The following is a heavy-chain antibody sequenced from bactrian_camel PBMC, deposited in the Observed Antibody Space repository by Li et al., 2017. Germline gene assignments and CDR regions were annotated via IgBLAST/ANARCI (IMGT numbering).Heavy chain of an antibody. D-gene: IGHD1*01. V-gene: IGHV3-2*01. Sequence: HVQLVESGGGLVQPGGSLRLSCAASGFTFSSYYIAWVRQAPGKGLEWVSSIYTGGGSTYYADSVKGRFTISLDNAKNTVYLQMNSLKPDDTAVYYCAADADYPLVDCAANDWGQGTQVTVS. CDR2: IYTGGGST. CDR3: AADADYPLVDCAAND. CDR1: GFTFSSYY. J-gene: IGHJ4*01.